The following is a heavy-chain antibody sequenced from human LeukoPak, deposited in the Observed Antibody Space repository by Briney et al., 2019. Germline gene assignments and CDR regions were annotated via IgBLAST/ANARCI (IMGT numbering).Heavy chain of an antibody. Sequence: ASVKVSCKASGGTFSSYAISWVRQAPGRGLEWMGGIIPIFGTANYAQKFQGRVTITADESTSTAYMELSSLRSEDTAVYYCARGDYYGSGSYYFDYWGQGTLVTVSS. J-gene: IGHJ4*02. CDR1: GGTFSSYA. V-gene: IGHV1-69*13. D-gene: IGHD3-10*01. CDR3: ARGDYYGSGSYYFDY. CDR2: IIPIFGTA.